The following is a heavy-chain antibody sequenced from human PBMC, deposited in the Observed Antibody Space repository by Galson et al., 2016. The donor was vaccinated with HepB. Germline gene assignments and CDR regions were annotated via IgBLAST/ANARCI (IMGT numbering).Heavy chain of an antibody. CDR3: ARDWECSGTNCHNFFEK. CDR2: ISTARGTK. V-gene: IGHV1-18*01. J-gene: IGHJ3*02. Sequence: SVKLSCTASDYTFTNYGISWVRQAPGQGLEWMGWISTARGTKNYAQKFQGRVTISTDTSTSTAYMQLGSLTSDDTAVYYCARDWECSGTNCHNFFEKWGQGTMVTVSS. CDR1: DYTFTNYG. D-gene: IGHD2-2*02.